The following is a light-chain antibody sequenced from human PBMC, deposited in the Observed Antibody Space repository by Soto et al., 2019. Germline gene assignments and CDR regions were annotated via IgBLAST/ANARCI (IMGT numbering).Light chain of an antibody. V-gene: IGLV2-11*01. Sequence: QSVLTQPRSVSGSPGQSVTISCTGTSSDVGAYKYVSWYQQHPGKAPKLMIYDVSERPSGVPDRFSGSKSGYTASLTISGLQAADEADYYCCSYTGSYTVIFGGGTKVTVL. CDR1: SSDVGAYKY. CDR3: CSYTGSYTVI. J-gene: IGLJ2*01. CDR2: DVS.